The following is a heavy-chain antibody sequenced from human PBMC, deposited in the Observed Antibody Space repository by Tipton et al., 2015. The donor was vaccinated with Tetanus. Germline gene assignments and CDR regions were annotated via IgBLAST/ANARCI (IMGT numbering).Heavy chain of an antibody. CDR3: ARDQARGSRGWNYFGF. CDR2: ISYSENT. D-gene: IGHD1-26*01. Sequence: TLSLTCTVSGGSIGGSRYYWSWIRQHPGKGLECIGDISYSENTDYNPSLKSRVTISVDTSKNQFSLKLKSVTAADTAVFYCARDQARGSRGWNYFGFWGQGTLVSFSS. J-gene: IGHJ4*02. CDR1: GGSIGGSRYY. V-gene: IGHV4-31*03.